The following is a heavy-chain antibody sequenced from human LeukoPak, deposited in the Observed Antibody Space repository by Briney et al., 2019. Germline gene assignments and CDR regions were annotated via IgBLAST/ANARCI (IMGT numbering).Heavy chain of an antibody. J-gene: IGHJ4*02. Sequence: GGSLRLSCAASGSSFSRYAMHWVRQAPGKGLEWVAVISYDGTYKYNADSVKGRFTISRDNSKSTLFLQMNSLRTDDTAVYYCASEGLSGHSGDYWGQGTLVIVSS. V-gene: IGHV3-30-3*01. CDR1: GSSFSRYA. D-gene: IGHD3-10*01. CDR2: ISYDGTYK. CDR3: ASEGLSGHSGDY.